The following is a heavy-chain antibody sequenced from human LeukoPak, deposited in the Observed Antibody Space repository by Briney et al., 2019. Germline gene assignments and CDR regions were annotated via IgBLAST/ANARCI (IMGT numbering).Heavy chain of an antibody. D-gene: IGHD3-16*01. J-gene: IGHJ6*02. V-gene: IGHV3-7*03. CDR2: INHNGNVN. CDR3: ARGGGLDV. Sequence: GGSLRLSCAASGFTFSSYWMNWARQAPGKGLEWVASINHNGNVNYYVDSVKGRFTISRDNAKNSLNLQMSNLRAEDTAVYFCARGGGLDVWGQGATVTVSS. CDR1: GFTFSSYW.